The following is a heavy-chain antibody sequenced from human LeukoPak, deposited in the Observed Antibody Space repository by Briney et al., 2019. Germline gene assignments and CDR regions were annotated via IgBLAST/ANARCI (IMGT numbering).Heavy chain of an antibody. J-gene: IGHJ4*02. CDR1: GYTSTTYD. CDR2: MNPKTGST. Sequence: ASVGVSCKASGYTSTTYDINWVRQASGQGLEWMGWMNPKTGSTAYAQKFQDRVTMTRDTSIDTAYLEMSSLTYEDTAMYYCARVFGGREIGFWGQGTQVTVSS. CDR3: ARVFGGREIGF. V-gene: IGHV1-8*01. D-gene: IGHD3-3*01.